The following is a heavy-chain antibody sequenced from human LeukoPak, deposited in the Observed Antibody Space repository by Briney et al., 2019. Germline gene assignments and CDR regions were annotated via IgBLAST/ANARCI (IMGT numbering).Heavy chain of an antibody. Sequence: GESLKISCKGSGYSFTSYWIGWVRQMPGKGLEWMGIIYPGDSDTRYSPSFQGQVTISADKSISTAYLQWSSLKASDTAMYYCASSAYYYDSSGYPPPGYWGQGTLVTVSS. CDR2: IYPGDSDT. CDR1: GYSFTSYW. D-gene: IGHD3-22*01. V-gene: IGHV5-51*01. CDR3: ASSAYYYDSSGYPPPGY. J-gene: IGHJ4*02.